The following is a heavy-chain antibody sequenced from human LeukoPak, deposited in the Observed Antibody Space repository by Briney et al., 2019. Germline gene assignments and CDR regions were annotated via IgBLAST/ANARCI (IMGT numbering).Heavy chain of an antibody. CDR1: GGTFSSYA. J-gene: IGHJ4*02. D-gene: IGHD2-15*01. V-gene: IGHV1-69*04. CDR3: ANDVVVAATPRPFDY. Sequence: ASVKVSCKASGGTFSSYAISWVRQAPGQGLEWMGRIIPILGIANYAQKFQGRVTITADKSTSTAYMELSSLRSGDTAVYYCANDVVVAATPRPFDYWGQGTLVTVSS. CDR2: IIPILGIA.